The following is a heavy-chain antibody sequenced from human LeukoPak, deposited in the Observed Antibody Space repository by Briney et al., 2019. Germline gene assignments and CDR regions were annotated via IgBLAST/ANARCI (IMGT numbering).Heavy chain of an antibody. Sequence: ASVKVSCKVSGYTLTELSMHWVRQAPGKGLEWMGGFDPEDGETIYAQKFQGRVTMTEDTSTDTAYLELSSLRSEDTAVYYCATVCSSTSCYYGMDVWGQGTTVTVSS. D-gene: IGHD2-2*01. J-gene: IGHJ6*02. CDR1: GYTLTELS. CDR2: FDPEDGET. V-gene: IGHV1-24*01. CDR3: ATVCSSTSCYYGMDV.